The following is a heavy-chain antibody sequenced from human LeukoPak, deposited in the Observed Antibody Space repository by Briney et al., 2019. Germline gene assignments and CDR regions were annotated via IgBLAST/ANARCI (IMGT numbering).Heavy chain of an antibody. V-gene: IGHV1-18*01. J-gene: IGHJ4*02. CDR2: ISAYNGNT. D-gene: IGHD2-15*01. Sequence: ASMKVSCKASGYNFTNYGIAWVRQAPGQGLEWMGWISAYNGNTNYARKFQGRVTMTTDTSTSTAYMELRSLRSDDTAVYYCAREGGRYCSGGSCYSSNGWYGGLNYWGQGTLVTVSS. CDR3: AREGGRYCSGGSCYSSNGWYGGLNY. CDR1: GYNFTNYG.